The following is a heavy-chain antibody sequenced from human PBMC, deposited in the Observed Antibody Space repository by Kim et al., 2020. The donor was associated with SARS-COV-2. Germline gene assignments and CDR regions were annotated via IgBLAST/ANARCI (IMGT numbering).Heavy chain of an antibody. CDR3: AKDHGVISYYFDY. V-gene: IGHV3-43D*03. J-gene: IGHJ4*02. D-gene: IGHD3-22*01. Sequence: YADSVKGRFTISKDNSKNSLYLQMNSLRAEDNALYYCAKDHGVISYYFDYWGQGTLVTVSS.